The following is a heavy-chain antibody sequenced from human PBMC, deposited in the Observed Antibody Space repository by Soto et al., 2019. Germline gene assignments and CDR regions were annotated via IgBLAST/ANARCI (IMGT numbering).Heavy chain of an antibody. CDR2: IKQDGSEK. Sequence: EVQLVESGGGLVQPGGSLRLSCAASGFTFSSYWMSWVRQAPGKGLEWVANIKQDGSEKYYVDSVKGRFTISRDNAKNSLYLQMNRLRAEDTAVYYCAREVGYYDFWSGYHPWGQGTLVTVSS. V-gene: IGHV3-7*01. CDR3: AREVGYYDFWSGYHP. D-gene: IGHD3-3*01. J-gene: IGHJ5*02. CDR1: GFTFSSYW.